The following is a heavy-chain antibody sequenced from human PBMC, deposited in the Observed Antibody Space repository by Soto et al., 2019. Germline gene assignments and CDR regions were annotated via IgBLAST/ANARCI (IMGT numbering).Heavy chain of an antibody. CDR3: TIDNRATTLTDSGFDP. V-gene: IGHV3-23*01. D-gene: IGHD4-17*01. J-gene: IGHJ5*02. CDR1: GFTFGTYA. CDR2: ISANAGDT. Sequence: GGSLRLSCAASGFTFGTYAMSWVRQAPGKGLEWVSHISANAGDTNYADSAKGRFTISRDNARNTLYLQMNSLRAEDTGVYYCTIDNRATTLTDSGFDPWGQGTLVTVSS.